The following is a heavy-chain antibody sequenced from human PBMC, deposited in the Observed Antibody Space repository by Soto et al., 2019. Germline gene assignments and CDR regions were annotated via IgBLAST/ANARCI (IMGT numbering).Heavy chain of an antibody. D-gene: IGHD1-26*01. CDR3: AKDRGSDDAFDI. V-gene: IGHV3-23*01. J-gene: IGHJ3*02. CDR2: ISGSGGST. CDR1: GLTFSSYA. Sequence: EVQLLESGGGLVQPGGSLRLSCAASGLTFSSYAMSWVRQAPGKGLEWVSAISGSGGSTYYADSVKGRFTISRDNSKNTLYLQMNSLRAEDTAVYYCAKDRGSDDAFDIWGQGTMVTVSS.